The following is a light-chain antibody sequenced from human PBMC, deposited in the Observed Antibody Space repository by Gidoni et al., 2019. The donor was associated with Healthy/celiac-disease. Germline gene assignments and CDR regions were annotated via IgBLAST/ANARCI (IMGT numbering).Light chain of an antibody. V-gene: IGKV3-11*01. CDR2: GAS. Sequence: ESVLTQSPATLSLSPGERATLSCSASQSVSSYLAWYQQKPGQAPRLLSYGASNRATGIPARFSGSGSGTDFTLTISSLKPEDFAVYYCQQRSNWPPLTFGGGTKVEIK. CDR1: QSVSSY. CDR3: QQRSNWPPLT. J-gene: IGKJ4*01.